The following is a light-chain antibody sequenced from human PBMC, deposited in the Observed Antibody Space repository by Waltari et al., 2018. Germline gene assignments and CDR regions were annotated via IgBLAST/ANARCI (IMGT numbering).Light chain of an antibody. CDR1: QSVNSY. CDR3: QQRFTWPSIT. CDR2: DAS. V-gene: IGKV3-11*01. Sequence: EIVLTQSPATLSLSPGERATLSCRTSQSVNSYLAWYQHKPGQAPRLLIYDASNRATGIPARFSGSGSEPDFTLTISSLEPDDFALYYCQQRFTWPSITFDQGTRLEIK. J-gene: IGKJ5*01.